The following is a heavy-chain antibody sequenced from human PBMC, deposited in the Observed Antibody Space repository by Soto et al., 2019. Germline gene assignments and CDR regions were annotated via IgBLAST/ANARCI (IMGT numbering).Heavy chain of an antibody. D-gene: IGHD2-21*01. CDR1: GGSVSSGVYY. J-gene: IGHJ4*02. CDR3: ATLLIPNFPVSTGHYFNY. V-gene: IGHV4-61*08. Sequence: PSETLSLTWSVSGGSVSSGVYYWSWIRQPPGKGLELIGYISNTGTTNYNPSLTGRVAISLDMSRNQFSLKLKSVTAADTAIYYCATLLIPNFPVSTGHYFNYWGRVTLVTFSS. CDR2: ISNTGTT.